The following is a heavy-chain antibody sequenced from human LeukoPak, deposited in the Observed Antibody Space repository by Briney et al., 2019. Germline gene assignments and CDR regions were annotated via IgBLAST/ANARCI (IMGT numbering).Heavy chain of an antibody. V-gene: IGHV4-30-4*08. CDR3: ARGLRRGNWFDP. D-gene: IGHD5-12*01. CDR2: IYYSGST. J-gene: IGHJ5*02. CDR1: GGSISSGDYY. Sequence: SETLSLTCTVSGGSISSGDYYWSWIRQPPGKGPEWIGYIYYSGSTYYNPSLKSRVTISVDTSKNQFSLKLSSVTAADTAVYYCARGLRRGNWFDPWGQGTLVTVSS.